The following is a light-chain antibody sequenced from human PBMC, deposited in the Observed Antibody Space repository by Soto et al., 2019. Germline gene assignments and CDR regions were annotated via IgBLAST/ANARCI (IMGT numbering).Light chain of an antibody. CDR3: MQARQTPHT. V-gene: IGKV2-28*01. J-gene: IGKJ2*01. CDR2: LGS. Sequence: DVVMTQSPLSLPVTPGEPSSISCRSSQSLRHSNGYNYLDWYLQKPEQSPRLVIYLGSNRASGVPARFSGSGSGTDVTLKISRVEAEDVGVYYCMQARQTPHTFGEGTKLEIK. CDR1: QSLRHSNGYNY.